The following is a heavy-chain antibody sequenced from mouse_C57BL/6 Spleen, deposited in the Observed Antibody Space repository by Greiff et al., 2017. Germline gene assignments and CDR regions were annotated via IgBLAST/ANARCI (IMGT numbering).Heavy chain of an antibody. J-gene: IGHJ4*01. CDR3: ARPGDNYHMDY. D-gene: IGHD1-1*02. CDR1: GYTFTSYW. V-gene: IGHV1-52*01. CDR2: IDPSDSET. Sequence: QVQLKQPGAELVRPGSSVKLSCKASGYTFTSYWMHWVKQRPIQGLEWIGNIDPSDSETHYNQKFKDKATLTVDKSSSTAYMQLSSLTSEDSSVYYSARPGDNYHMDYWGQGTSLTVSS.